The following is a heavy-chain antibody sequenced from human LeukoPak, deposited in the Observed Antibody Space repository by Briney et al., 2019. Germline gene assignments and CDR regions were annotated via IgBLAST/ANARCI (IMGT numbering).Heavy chain of an antibody. CDR2: ISLNSGDT. J-gene: IGHJ4*02. Sequence: ASVKVSCKASGYTFTDYYIHWVRQAPGQGLEWMGWISLNSGDTSYVQTFQGRVTMTRDTSISTAYMELSRLRYDDTAVYYCARAPGASPFDYWGQGTLVTVSS. CDR1: GYTFTDYY. CDR3: ARAPGASPFDY. V-gene: IGHV1-2*02. D-gene: IGHD3-10*01.